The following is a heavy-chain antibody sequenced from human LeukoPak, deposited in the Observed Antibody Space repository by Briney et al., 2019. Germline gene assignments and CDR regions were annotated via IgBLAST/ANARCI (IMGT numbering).Heavy chain of an antibody. CDR2: INPSGGST. CDR3: ARADNWNYEDAFDI. V-gene: IGHV1-46*01. J-gene: IGHJ3*02. Sequence: ASVKGSCKASGYTFTSYGISWVRQAPVQGLEWMGIINPSGGSTSYAQKVQGRVTMTRDMSTSTVYMELSSLRSEDTAVYYCARADNWNYEDAFDIWGQGTMVTVSS. D-gene: IGHD1-7*01. CDR1: GYTFTSYG.